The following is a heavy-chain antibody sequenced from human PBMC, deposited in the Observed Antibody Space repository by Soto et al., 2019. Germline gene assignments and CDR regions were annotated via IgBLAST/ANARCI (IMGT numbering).Heavy chain of an antibody. V-gene: IGHV3-33*01. D-gene: IGHD6-13*01. Sequence: QVQLVESGGGVVQPGRSLRLSCAASGFTFSSYGMHWVRQAPGKGLEWVAVIWYDGSNKYYADSVKGRFTISRDNSKNTLYLQMNSLRAEDTAVYYCARENEQQLVDSRYYYYYYGMDVWGQGTTVTVSS. CDR1: GFTFSSYG. CDR3: ARENEQQLVDSRYYYYYYGMDV. CDR2: IWYDGSNK. J-gene: IGHJ6*02.